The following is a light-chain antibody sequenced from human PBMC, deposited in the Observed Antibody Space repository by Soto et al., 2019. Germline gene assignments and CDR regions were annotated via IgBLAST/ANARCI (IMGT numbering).Light chain of an antibody. CDR3: QSYVSSLSRV. CDR2: GTS. V-gene: IGLV1-40*01. J-gene: IGLJ2*01. Sequence: SVLTQPPSVSGAPGQRVTISCTGSSSNIGAGYDVHWYQQLPGTAPKLLIYGTSNRPSGVPDRFSGSKSGTSASLAITGLKAEDEADYYRQSYVSSLSRVFGGGTKVTVL. CDR1: SSNIGAGYD.